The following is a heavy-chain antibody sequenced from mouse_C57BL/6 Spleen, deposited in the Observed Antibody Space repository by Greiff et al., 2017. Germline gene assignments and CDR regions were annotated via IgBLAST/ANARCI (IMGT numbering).Heavy chain of an antibody. D-gene: IGHD3-2*02. CDR1: GFTFSDYY. CDR2: INYDGSST. CDR3: ARVGASSGYNYFDY. Sequence: EVKLVESEGGLVQPGSSMKLSCTASGFTFSDYYMAWVRQVPEKGLEWVANINYDGSSTYYLDSLKSRFIISRDNAKNILYLQMSSLKSEDTATYYCARVGASSGYNYFDYWGQGTTLTVSS. V-gene: IGHV5-16*01. J-gene: IGHJ2*01.